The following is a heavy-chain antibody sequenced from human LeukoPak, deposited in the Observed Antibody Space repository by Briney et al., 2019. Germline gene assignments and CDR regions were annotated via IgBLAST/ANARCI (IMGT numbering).Heavy chain of an antibody. CDR1: GGSISSYY. J-gene: IGHJ4*02. D-gene: IGHD3-16*02. Sequence: SETLSLTCTVSGGSISSYYWSWIRQPAGKGLEWIGRIYTSGSSNYNPSLKSRVTMSVDTSKNQFSLKLSSVTAADTAVYYCARGSRYDYVWGSYRLAGYFDYWGQGTLVTVSS. V-gene: IGHV4-4*07. CDR3: ARGSRYDYVWGSYRLAGYFDY. CDR2: IYTSGSS.